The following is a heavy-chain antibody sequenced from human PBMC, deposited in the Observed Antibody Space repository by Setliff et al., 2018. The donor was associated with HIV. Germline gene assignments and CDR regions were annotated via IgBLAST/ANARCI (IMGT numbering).Heavy chain of an antibody. V-gene: IGHV1-69*13. D-gene: IGHD3-10*02. CDR1: GGSFNDYV. CDR3: AKTPLLYDSDNYV. Sequence: SVKVSCKASGGSFNDYVISWVRQAPGQGLEWMGGIKPVFGTPTYAQKFQGRVTITADESTSTAYMELSSLRSEDTAVYYCAKTPLLYDSDNYVWGQGTLVTVSS. J-gene: IGHJ4*02. CDR2: IKPVFGTP.